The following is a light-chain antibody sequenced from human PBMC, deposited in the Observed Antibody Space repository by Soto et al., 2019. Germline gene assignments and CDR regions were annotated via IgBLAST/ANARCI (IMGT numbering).Light chain of an antibody. CDR1: QSVSSSY. V-gene: IGKV3-20*01. J-gene: IGKJ1*01. CDR3: QQYGSSSLWT. CDR2: GAS. Sequence: EVVLTQSPGTVSLSPGERGTLSCRASQSVSSSYLAWYQQNPGQAPRLLLYGASSRATAIPDRFCGSGSATDFTLTISRLEPEDLAVYYCQQYGSSSLWTFGQGTKVDIK.